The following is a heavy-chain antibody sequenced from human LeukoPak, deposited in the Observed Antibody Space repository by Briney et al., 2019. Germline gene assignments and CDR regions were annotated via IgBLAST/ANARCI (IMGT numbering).Heavy chain of an antibody. CDR3: ARSPYCGGDCYEHFDY. CDR1: GYSFTSYW. J-gene: IGHJ4*02. V-gene: IGHV5-51*01. CDR2: IYPGDSDT. Sequence: GESLKISCKGSGYSFTSYWIGWVRQMPGKGLEWMGIIYPGDSDTRYSPSFQGQATISADKSISTAYLQWSSLKASDTAMYYCARSPYCGGDCYEHFDYWGQGTLVTVSS. D-gene: IGHD2-21*02.